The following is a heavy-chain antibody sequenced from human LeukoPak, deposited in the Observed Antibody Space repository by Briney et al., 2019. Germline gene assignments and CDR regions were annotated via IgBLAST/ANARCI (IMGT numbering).Heavy chain of an antibody. CDR1: GGSINNYY. D-gene: IGHD6-13*01. J-gene: IGHJ5*02. Sequence: SETLSLTCTVSGGSINNYYWSWIRQPAGKGLEWIGRIYTSGSTNYNPSLKSRVTMSVDTSKNQFSLKLSSVTAADTAVYYCARDLGSSWYWGWFDPWGQGTLVTVSS. CDR2: IYTSGST. CDR3: ARDLGSSWYWGWFDP. V-gene: IGHV4-4*07.